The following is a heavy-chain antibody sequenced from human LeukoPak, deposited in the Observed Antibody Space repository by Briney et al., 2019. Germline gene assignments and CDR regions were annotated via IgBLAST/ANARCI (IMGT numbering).Heavy chain of an antibody. J-gene: IGHJ3*02. Sequence: SETLSLTCAVSGYSISSGYYWGWIRQPPGKGLEWIGSIYHSGSTYYNPSLKSRVTISVDTSKNQFSLKLSSVTAADTAVYYCAIGYYYDSSGYQFDIWGQGTMVTVPS. D-gene: IGHD3-22*01. V-gene: IGHV4-38-2*01. CDR2: IYHSGST. CDR3: AIGYYYDSSGYQFDI. CDR1: GYSISSGYY.